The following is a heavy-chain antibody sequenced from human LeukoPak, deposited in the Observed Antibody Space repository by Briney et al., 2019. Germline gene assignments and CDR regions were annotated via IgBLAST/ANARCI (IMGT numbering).Heavy chain of an antibody. J-gene: IGHJ4*02. CDR1: GDSVSSNSAA. CDR3: ARETSGWLNYFDY. CDR2: TYYRSKWYN. Sequence: SQTLSLTCAISGDSVSSNSAAWTWIRQSPSRGLEWLGRTYYRSKWYNDYAVSVKSRVTINPDTSKNQFSLHLNSVTPEDTAVYYCARETSGWLNYFDYWGRGTLVTVSS. D-gene: IGHD6-19*01. V-gene: IGHV6-1*01.